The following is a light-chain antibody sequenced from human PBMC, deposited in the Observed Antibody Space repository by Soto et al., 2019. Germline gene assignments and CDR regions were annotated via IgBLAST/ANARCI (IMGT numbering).Light chain of an antibody. Sequence: EIVLTQSPGTLSLSPGERATLSSRVSQSVSSSSYLAWYQQKPGQAPRLLIYGASSRATGIPDRFSGSGSATDFTLTISRLEPEDFAVYYCRQYGSSPSYTFGQGTKLEIK. CDR2: GAS. J-gene: IGKJ2*01. CDR1: QSVSSSSY. CDR3: RQYGSSPSYT. V-gene: IGKV3-20*01.